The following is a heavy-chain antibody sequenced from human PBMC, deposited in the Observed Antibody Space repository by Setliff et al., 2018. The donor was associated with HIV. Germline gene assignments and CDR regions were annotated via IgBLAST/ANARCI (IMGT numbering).Heavy chain of an antibody. CDR3: ARAQGEYYYDSSGRALDY. D-gene: IGHD3-22*01. J-gene: IGHJ4*02. CDR1: GFTFSTYP. V-gene: IGHV3-23*01. CDR2: ISGSGGST. Sequence: PGGSLRLSCAASGFTFSTYPMSWVRQAPGKGLEWVSGISGSGGSTYYADSVKGRFTISRDNSKNTLYLQMNSLRAEDTAVYYCARAQGEYYYDSSGRALDYWGQGTLVTVSS.